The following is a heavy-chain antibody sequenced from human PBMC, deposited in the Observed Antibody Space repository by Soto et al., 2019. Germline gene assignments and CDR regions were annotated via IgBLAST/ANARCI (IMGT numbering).Heavy chain of an antibody. J-gene: IGHJ6*02. D-gene: IGHD3-10*01. CDR2: ISYDGSNK. CDR3: AKAPPLWFGELLRPPQYGMDV. V-gene: IGHV3-30*18. CDR1: GSTFSSYG. Sequence: GGSLRLSCAASGSTFSSYGMHWVRQAPGKGLEWVAVISYDGSNKYYADSVKGRFTISRDNSKNTLYLQMNSLRAEDTAVYYCAKAPPLWFGELLRPPQYGMDVWGQGTTVTVSS.